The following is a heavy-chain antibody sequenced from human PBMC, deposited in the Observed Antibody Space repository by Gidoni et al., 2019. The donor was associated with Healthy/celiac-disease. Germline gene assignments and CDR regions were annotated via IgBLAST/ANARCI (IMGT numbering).Heavy chain of an antibody. D-gene: IGHD1-26*01. V-gene: IGHV3-49*04. CDR3: TRELXGDAXXI. J-gene: IGHJ3*02. Sequence: EVQLVESGVGLVQPGRSLRLXCTASGFTFGDYAMSWVRQAPGKGLEWVGFIRSKAYGGTTEYAASVKGRXTISRXXSNXXXYLXXNSXXXEDTAVYYXTRELXGDAXXIWGQGTMVXXSS. CDR1: GFTFGDYA. CDR2: IRSKAYGGTT.